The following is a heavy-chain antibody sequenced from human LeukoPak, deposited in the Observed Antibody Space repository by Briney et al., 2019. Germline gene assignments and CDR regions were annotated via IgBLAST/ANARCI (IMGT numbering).Heavy chain of an antibody. D-gene: IGHD6-19*01. Sequence: GGSLRLSCAASGFTFSSYAMSWVRQAPGKGLEWVSAISGSGGSTYYADSVKGRFTISRDNSKNTLYLQMNSLRAEDTAVYYCAKDQERGVAGTLGLDYWGQGTLVTVSS. V-gene: IGHV3-23*01. CDR2: ISGSGGST. J-gene: IGHJ4*02. CDR3: AKDQERGVAGTLGLDY. CDR1: GFTFSSYA.